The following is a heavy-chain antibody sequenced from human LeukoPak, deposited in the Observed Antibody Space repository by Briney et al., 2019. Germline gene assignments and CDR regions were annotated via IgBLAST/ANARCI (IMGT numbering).Heavy chain of an antibody. Sequence: PGGSLRLSCAAPGFTFSSYAMSWVRQAPGKGLEWVSAISGSGGSTYYADSVKGRFTISRDNSKNTLYLQMNSLRAEDTAVYYCAKDGMGSLVPFDYWGQGTPVTVSS. D-gene: IGHD2-8*02. V-gene: IGHV3-23*01. CDR2: ISGSGGST. J-gene: IGHJ4*02. CDR3: AKDGMGSLVPFDY. CDR1: GFTFSSYA.